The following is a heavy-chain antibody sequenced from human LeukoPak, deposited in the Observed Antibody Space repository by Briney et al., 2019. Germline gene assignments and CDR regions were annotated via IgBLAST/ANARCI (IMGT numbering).Heavy chain of an antibody. Sequence: GGSLRLSCVASGFTFSNYVMYWVRQVPGKGLEGVLGIIGTSSYTYSADFVKGRFTISRDNSMNTLWLQMNSLRVEDTTVYYCARGKDRGFLEWFDSWGQGSLVTVSS. V-gene: IGHV3-23*01. CDR2: IIGTSSYT. CDR3: ARGKDRGFLEWFDS. CDR1: GFTFSNYV. D-gene: IGHD3-3*01. J-gene: IGHJ5*01.